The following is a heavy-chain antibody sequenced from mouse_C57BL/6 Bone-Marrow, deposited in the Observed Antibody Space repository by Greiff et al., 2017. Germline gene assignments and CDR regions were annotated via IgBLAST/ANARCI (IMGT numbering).Heavy chain of an antibody. D-gene: IGHD2-4*01. V-gene: IGHV1-15*01. J-gene: IGHJ3*01. CDR1: GYTFTDYE. Sequence: QVQLQQSGAELVRPGASVTLSCKASGYTFTDYEMHWVKQTPVHGLEWIGAIDPETGGTAYNQKFKGKAILTADKSSSTAYMELRSLTSEDSAVYYCTRAGIYYDYDEGGPAWFAYWGQGTLVTVSA. CDR3: TRAGIYYDYDEGGPAWFAY. CDR2: IDPETGGT.